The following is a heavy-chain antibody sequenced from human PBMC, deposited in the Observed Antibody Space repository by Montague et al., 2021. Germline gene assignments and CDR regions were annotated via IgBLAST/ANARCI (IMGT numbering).Heavy chain of an antibody. Sequence: SETLSLTCTVSRSLINSDYYWGWIRQPPGKGLEWMGSVSHCGRTYYNPSLKSRVTISVDTSNNHFSIKLSSVTAANTAIYYCARERDRYYYMDIWGKGTTITVSS. CDR2: VSHCGRT. CDR1: RSLINSDYY. V-gene: IGHV4-38-2*02. J-gene: IGHJ6*03. CDR3: ARERDRYYYMDI.